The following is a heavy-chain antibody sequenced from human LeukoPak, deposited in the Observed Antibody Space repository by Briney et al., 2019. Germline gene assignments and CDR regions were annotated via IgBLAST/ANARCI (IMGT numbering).Heavy chain of an antibody. D-gene: IGHD2-15*01. CDR3: AKDQARMSLVVAATPVFDY. CDR1: GFTFSSYG. CDR2: ISYDGSNK. J-gene: IGHJ4*02. Sequence: GRSLRLSCAASGFTFSSYGMHWVRQAPGKGLEWVAVISYDGSNKYYADSVKGRFTISRDNSKNTLYLQMNSLRAEDTAVYYCAKDQARMSLVVAATPVFDYWGQGTLVTVSS. V-gene: IGHV3-30*18.